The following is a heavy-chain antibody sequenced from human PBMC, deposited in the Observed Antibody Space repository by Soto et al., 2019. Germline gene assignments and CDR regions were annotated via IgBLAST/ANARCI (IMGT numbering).Heavy chain of an antibody. V-gene: IGHV1-18*01. Sequence: QVHLVQSGAEVKKPGASVKVSCKGSGYAFTTYGITWVRQAPGQGLEWMGWISAHNGNTNYAQKLQGRVTVTRDTSTEPSYMGLESLRTDDTGGDFWAGGGDGGQWGQGALVTVSS. J-gene: IGHJ4*02. CDR2: ISAHNGNT. CDR3: AGGGDGGQ. D-gene: IGHD3-16*01. CDR1: GYAFTTYG.